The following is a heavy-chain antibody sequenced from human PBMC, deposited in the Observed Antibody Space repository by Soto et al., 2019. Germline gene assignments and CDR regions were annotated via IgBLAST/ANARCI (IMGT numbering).Heavy chain of an antibody. Sequence: PGGSLRLSCAASGFTFSSYGMHWVRQAPGKGLEWVAVISYDGSNKYYADSVKGRFTISRDNSKNTLYLQMNCLRAEDTAVYYCAKGDDSSGYYNLGFDIWGQGTMVTVSS. J-gene: IGHJ3*02. V-gene: IGHV3-30*18. D-gene: IGHD3-22*01. CDR2: ISYDGSNK. CDR3: AKGDDSSGYYNLGFDI. CDR1: GFTFSSYG.